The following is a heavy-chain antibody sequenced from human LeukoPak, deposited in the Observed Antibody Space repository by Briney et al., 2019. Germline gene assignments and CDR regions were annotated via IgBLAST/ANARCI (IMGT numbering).Heavy chain of an antibody. Sequence: GGSLRLSCAASRFTFSTYSMNWVRQAPGKGLEWVSYISSGSNTIYYADSVKGRFTISRDNAENSLYLQMNSLRAEDTAVYYCAREYSSSSGRSFDYWGQGTLVTVSS. V-gene: IGHV3-48*01. CDR1: RFTFSTYS. J-gene: IGHJ4*02. D-gene: IGHD6-6*01. CDR3: AREYSSSSGRSFDY. CDR2: ISSGSNTI.